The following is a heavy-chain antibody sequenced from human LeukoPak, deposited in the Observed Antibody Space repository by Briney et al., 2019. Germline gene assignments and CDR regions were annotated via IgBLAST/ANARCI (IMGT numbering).Heavy chain of an antibody. CDR1: GITSGNNS. Sequence: GSLRLSCAASGITSGNNSMYWVRQGPGKGRWWISRINSDGGGAIYADSVKGRFTVSRDNAKNTLYLQMNSLRAEDTAVYYCARDVPHNWFDTWGQGTLVTVSS. CDR3: ARDVPHNWFDT. J-gene: IGHJ5*02. CDR2: INSDGGGA. V-gene: IGHV3-74*01.